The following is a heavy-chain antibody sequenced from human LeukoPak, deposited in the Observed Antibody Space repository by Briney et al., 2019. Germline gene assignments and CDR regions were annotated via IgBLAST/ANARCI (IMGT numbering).Heavy chain of an antibody. J-gene: IGHJ3*02. CDR3: ARNNKDTIFGVVGAFDI. CDR2: ISAYNGNT. D-gene: IGHD3-3*01. Sequence: ASVKVSCKASGYTFTSYGISWVRQAPGQGLEWMGWISAYNGNTNYAQKLQGRVTMTTDTSTSTAYMELRSLRSDDTAVYYCARNNKDTIFGVVGAFDIWGQGTMVTVSS. CDR1: GYTFTSYG. V-gene: IGHV1-18*01.